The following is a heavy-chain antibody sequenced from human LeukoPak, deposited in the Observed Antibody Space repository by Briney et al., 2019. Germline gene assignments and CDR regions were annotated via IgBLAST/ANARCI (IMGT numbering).Heavy chain of an antibody. CDR3: AKDLMTGRFLEWLLFMYDY. Sequence: GGSLRLSCVASGFTFSSYAMNWVRQAPGKGLEWISAISGSGGSTYYADSVKGRFTISRDNSKSPLYLQMNSLRAEDTAVYYCAKDLMTGRFLEWLLFMYDYWGQGTLVTVSS. V-gene: IGHV3-23*01. D-gene: IGHD3-3*01. CDR1: GFTFSSYA. J-gene: IGHJ4*02. CDR2: ISGSGGST.